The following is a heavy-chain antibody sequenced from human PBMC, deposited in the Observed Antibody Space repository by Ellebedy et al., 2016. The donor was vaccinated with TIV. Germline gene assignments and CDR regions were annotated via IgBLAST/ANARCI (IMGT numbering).Heavy chain of an antibody. Sequence: GGSLRLSCGASGFSFSSYWMTWVRQAPGKGLEWVANIRQDGGEKFYVDSVKGRFTISRDNAKKSLYLQMNSLRADDAAVYYCATDGSYGDYLSPAHASVMWGQGTLVSVSS. CDR2: IRQDGGEK. CDR3: ATDGSYGDYLSPAHASVM. V-gene: IGHV3-7*01. CDR1: GFSFSSYW. J-gene: IGHJ3*02. D-gene: IGHD4-17*01.